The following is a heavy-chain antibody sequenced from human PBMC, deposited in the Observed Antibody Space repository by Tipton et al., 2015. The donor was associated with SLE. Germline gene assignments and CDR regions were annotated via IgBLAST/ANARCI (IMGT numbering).Heavy chain of an antibody. Sequence: TLSLTCAVSGGSISSGAYSWNWIRQPPGKGLEWIGYISHSGVTYYNPSLKSRVTISVDMSKNHFSLRLSSVTAADTALYYCARSDAEALSGMDVWGQGTTVTVSS. CDR2: ISHSGVT. J-gene: IGHJ6*02. CDR1: GGSISSGAYS. CDR3: ARSDAEALSGMDV. V-gene: IGHV4-30-2*01.